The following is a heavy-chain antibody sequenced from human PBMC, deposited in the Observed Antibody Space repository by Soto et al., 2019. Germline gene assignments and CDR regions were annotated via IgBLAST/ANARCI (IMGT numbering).Heavy chain of an antibody. J-gene: IGHJ5*02. CDR2: ITTSSAYI. D-gene: IGHD2-21*01. Sequence: ESGGGLVKPGGSLRLSCAASGFTFNTYDMNWVRQAPGKGLEWVSSITTSSAYIYYADSLKGRITIPRDNAKNSLFLQMNSPRAEDTAVYYCVRSGTARLLRHSWFDTWGQGTLVTVSS. V-gene: IGHV3-21*01. CDR1: GFTFNTYD. CDR3: VRSGTARLLRHSWFDT.